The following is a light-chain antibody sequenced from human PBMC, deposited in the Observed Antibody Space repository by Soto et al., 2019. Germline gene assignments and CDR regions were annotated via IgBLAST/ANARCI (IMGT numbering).Light chain of an antibody. Sequence: DSQMTQSPSSVSASVGDRVTITCRASQGISSWVAWYQQKPGKAPTLLIYAASSLQSGVPARFSGSGSGTDFTLTISSLQHEDFATYYCQQANSFPLTFGGGTKVEIK. CDR2: AAS. V-gene: IGKV1D-12*01. CDR3: QQANSFPLT. J-gene: IGKJ4*01. CDR1: QGISSW.